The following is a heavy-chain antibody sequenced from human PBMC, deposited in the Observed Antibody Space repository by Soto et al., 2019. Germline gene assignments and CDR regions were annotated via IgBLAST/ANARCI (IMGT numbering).Heavy chain of an antibody. V-gene: IGHV3-53*04. CDR1: GFTVSSNY. CDR2: IYSGGST. D-gene: IGHD5-12*01. Sequence: GGSLRLSCAASGFTVSSNYMSWVRQAPGKGLEWVSVIYSGGSTYYADSVKGRFTISRHNSKNTLYLQMNSLRAEDTAVYYCARGTAWHYYYYYYMDVWGKGTTVTVSS. J-gene: IGHJ6*03. CDR3: ARGTAWHYYYYYYMDV.